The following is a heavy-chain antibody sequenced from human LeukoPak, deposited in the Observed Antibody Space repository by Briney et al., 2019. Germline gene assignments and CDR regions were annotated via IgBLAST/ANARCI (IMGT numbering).Heavy chain of an antibody. V-gene: IGHV1-18*01. CDR2: ISAYNGNT. CDR1: GYPFKTYG. D-gene: IGHD3-22*01. J-gene: IGHJ4*02. CDR3: ARPYYYDGYFDY. Sequence: ASVTVSCKASGYPFKTYGISWVRQAPGQGLEWMGWISAYNGNTNYAQNLQGRVTMTTDTSTRTAYMELRSLRSDDTAVYYCARPYYYDGYFDYWGEGTLVTASA.